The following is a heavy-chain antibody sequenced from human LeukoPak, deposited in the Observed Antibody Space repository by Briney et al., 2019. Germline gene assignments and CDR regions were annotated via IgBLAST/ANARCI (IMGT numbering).Heavy chain of an antibody. D-gene: IGHD4-23*01. J-gene: IGHJ4*02. CDR3: ARDYGGNSGFFDY. V-gene: IGHV3-20*04. Sequence: GGSLRLSCAASGFTFDDHGMSWVRQAPGKGLEWVSGISWSGGTTGYADSVKGRFSISRDNAKNSLYLQMNSLRAEDTALYYCARDYGGNSGFFDYRGQGTLVTVSS. CDR1: GFTFDDHG. CDR2: ISWSGGTT.